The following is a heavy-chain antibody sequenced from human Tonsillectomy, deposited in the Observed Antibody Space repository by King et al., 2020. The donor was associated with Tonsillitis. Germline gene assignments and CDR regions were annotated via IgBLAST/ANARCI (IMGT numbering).Heavy chain of an antibody. Sequence: DVQLVESGGGLVQPGASLRLSCAASGFPFSTSTMTWVRQAPGKGLEWVSTISLTGTNTYYGDSVRGRFTIPRDTSKNTLYLQMHSLRVEDTAIYYCAKVGGWGQGTLVIVSS. CDR2: ISLTGTNT. V-gene: IGHV3-23*04. CDR3: AKVGG. D-gene: IGHD3-16*01. CDR1: GFPFSTST. J-gene: IGHJ4*02.